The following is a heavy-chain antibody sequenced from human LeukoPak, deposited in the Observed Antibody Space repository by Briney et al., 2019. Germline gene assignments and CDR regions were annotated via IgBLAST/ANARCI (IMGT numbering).Heavy chain of an antibody. CDR2: IIPIFGTA. D-gene: IGHD2-2*01. CDR1: GGTFSSYA. CDR3: ARRTQTASDIVAVPAANYYYGMDV. V-gene: IGHV1-69*13. Sequence: SVKVSCKASGGTFSSYAISWVRQAPGQGLEWMGGIIPIFGTANYAQKFQGRVTITADESTSTAYMELSSLRSEDTAVYYCARRTQTASDIVAVPAANYYYGMDVWGQGTTVTVSS. J-gene: IGHJ6*02.